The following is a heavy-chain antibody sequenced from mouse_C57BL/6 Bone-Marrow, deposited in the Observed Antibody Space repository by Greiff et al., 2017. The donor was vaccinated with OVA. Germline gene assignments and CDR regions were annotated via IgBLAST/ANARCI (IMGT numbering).Heavy chain of an antibody. CDR1: GYTFTSYW. V-gene: IGHV1-64*01. CDR3: ARSSHYYGSSYEGYFDV. Sequence: QVQLQQPGAELVKPGASVKLSCKASGYTFTSYWMHWVKQRPGQGLEWIGMIHPNSGSTNYNEKFKSKATLTVDKSSSTAYMQLSSLTSEDSAVYYCARSSHYYGSSYEGYFDVWGTGTTVTVSS. D-gene: IGHD1-1*01. J-gene: IGHJ1*03. CDR2: IHPNSGST.